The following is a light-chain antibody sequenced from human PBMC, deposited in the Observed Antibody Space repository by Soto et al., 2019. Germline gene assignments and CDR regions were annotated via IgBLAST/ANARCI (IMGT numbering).Light chain of an antibody. CDR3: HQRDNFIT. CDR1: QSGRSF. J-gene: IGKJ5*01. V-gene: IGKV3-11*01. CDR2: DTS. Sequence: EIVLTQSPATLSLSPGERATLSCRASQSGRSFLAWYQQKPGQAPKLLNYDTSNRATGISASFGGSGSGTYFTVTISSLELEDFSVYYCHQRDNFITFGPGTRLDI.